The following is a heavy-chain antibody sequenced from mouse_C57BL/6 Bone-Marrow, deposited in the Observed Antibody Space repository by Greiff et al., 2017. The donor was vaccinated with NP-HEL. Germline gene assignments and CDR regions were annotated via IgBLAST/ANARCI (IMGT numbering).Heavy chain of an antibody. Sequence: EVQRVESGGGLVQPGGSLSLSCAASGFTFTDYYMSWVRQPPGKALEWLGFIRNKANGYTTEYSASVKGRFTISRDNSQSILYLQMNALRAEDSATYYCARWGYHMDYWGQGTSVTVSS. J-gene: IGHJ4*01. V-gene: IGHV7-3*01. D-gene: IGHD3-1*01. CDR3: ARWGYHMDY. CDR2: IRNKANGYTT. CDR1: GFTFTDYY.